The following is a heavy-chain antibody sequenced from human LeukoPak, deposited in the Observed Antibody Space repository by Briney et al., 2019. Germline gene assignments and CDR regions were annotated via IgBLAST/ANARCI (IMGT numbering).Heavy chain of an antibody. CDR1: GASITNDY. CDR2: IHFSGTI. V-gene: IGHV4-59*01. J-gene: IGHJ4*02. Sequence: PSETLSLTCTVSGASITNDYWNWIRQSSGEQLEWIGSIHFSGTINYSPSLKSRITISLDTSKNQFSLKLSSVTAADTAMYYCATSYDHGWLIGSWGQGTLVTVSS. CDR3: ATSYDHGWLIGS. D-gene: IGHD3-16*01.